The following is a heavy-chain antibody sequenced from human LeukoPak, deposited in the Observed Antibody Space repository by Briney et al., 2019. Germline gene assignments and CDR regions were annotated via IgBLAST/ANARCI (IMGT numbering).Heavy chain of an antibody. CDR3: AREFVGALDY. CDR1: GGSISSHY. J-gene: IGHJ4*02. V-gene: IGHV4-59*11. D-gene: IGHD3-16*01. CDR2: IYYSGST. Sequence: SETLSLTCTVSGGSISSHYWSWIRQPPGKGLEWIGYIYYSGSTNYNPSLKSRVTISVDTSKNQFSLKRSSVTAADTAVYYCAREFVGALDYWGQGTLVTVSS.